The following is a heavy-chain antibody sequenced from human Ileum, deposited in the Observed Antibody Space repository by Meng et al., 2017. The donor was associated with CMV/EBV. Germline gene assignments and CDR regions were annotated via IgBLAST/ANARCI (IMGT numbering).Heavy chain of an antibody. CDR2: FYSSDTY. Sequence: QGQLQVSRPGLVKPSGTLSLTRTVSGGSVNNYYWSWIRQSAGKGLEWIGRFYSSDTYNYHPSLDSRVTMSLDTSKNQFSLNLRSVTAADTATYYCARGPGASTREGFDYWGLGTLVTVSS. CDR3: ARGPGASTREGFDY. CDR1: GGSVNNYY. J-gene: IGHJ4*02. V-gene: IGHV4-4*07. D-gene: IGHD1-26*01.